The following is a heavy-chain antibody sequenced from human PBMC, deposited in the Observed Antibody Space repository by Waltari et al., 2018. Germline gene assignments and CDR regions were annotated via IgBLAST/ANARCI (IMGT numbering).Heavy chain of an antibody. CDR3: ARGVSGSSGYYYSYMDV. D-gene: IGHD1-26*01. J-gene: IGHJ6*03. V-gene: IGHV4-4*07. CDR2: IYASGTT. Sequence: SWIRQPAGKGLEWIGRIYASGTTNYNPSLKSRVSMSVDTSKNQFSLKLNSVIPADTAVYYCARGVSGSSGYYYSYMDVWGKGTTVTVSS.